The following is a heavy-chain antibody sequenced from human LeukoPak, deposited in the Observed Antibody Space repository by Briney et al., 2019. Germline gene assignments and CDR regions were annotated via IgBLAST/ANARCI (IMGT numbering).Heavy chain of an antibody. Sequence: SETLSLTCTVSGGSISSSNYYWGWIRQPPGKGLEWIGSIYYSGSTYYNPSLKSRVTMSVDTSKNQFSLKLSSVTAADTAVYYCARDYAEVPAAMTSFDPWGQGTLVTVSS. CDR1: GGSISSSNYY. CDR2: IYYSGST. D-gene: IGHD2-2*01. CDR3: ARDYAEVPAAMTSFDP. J-gene: IGHJ5*02. V-gene: IGHV4-39*07.